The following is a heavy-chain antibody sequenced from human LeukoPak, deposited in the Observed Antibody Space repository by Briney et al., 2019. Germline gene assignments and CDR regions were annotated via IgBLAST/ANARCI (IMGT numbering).Heavy chain of an antibody. Sequence: GGSLRLSCAASGFTFRSYGMHWVRQAPGKGLEWVAAISYDGSSKVYADSVKGRFTISRDNSKNTLYLQMNSLRAEDTAVYYCAKDTQWLVRGTDYWGQGTLVTVSS. V-gene: IGHV3-30*18. CDR3: AKDTQWLVRGTDY. J-gene: IGHJ4*02. CDR2: ISYDGSSK. D-gene: IGHD6-19*01. CDR1: GFTFRSYG.